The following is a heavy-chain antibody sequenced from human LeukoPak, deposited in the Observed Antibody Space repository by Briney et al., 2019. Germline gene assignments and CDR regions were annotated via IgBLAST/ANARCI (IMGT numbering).Heavy chain of an antibody. CDR2: VHPDTGYA. CDR3: ARGPRNGP. D-gene: IGHD1-1*01. Sequence: ASVKVSCKTSGYPFTTYEINWVRQAAGQGLEWMGWVHPDTGYADYAQKFQGRVTMTSDTSISTAYMELSSLRSDDTAVYFCARGPRNGPWGQGTLVTVSP. CDR1: GYPFTTYE. V-gene: IGHV1-8*01. J-gene: IGHJ5*02.